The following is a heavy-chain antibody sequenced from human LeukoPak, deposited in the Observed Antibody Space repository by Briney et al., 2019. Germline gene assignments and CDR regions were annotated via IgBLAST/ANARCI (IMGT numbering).Heavy chain of an antibody. Sequence: GGSLRLSCAASGFTFSSYWMHWVRQAPGKGLVWVSRINIDGSTTNYADSVKGRFTISRDSAKNTLYLQMNSLRAEDTAVYYCARVRADYQDYYYYGMDVWGQGTTVTVSS. V-gene: IGHV3-74*01. CDR3: ARVRADYQDYYYYGMDV. J-gene: IGHJ6*02. CDR2: INIDGSTT. CDR1: GFTFSSYW. D-gene: IGHD4-11*01.